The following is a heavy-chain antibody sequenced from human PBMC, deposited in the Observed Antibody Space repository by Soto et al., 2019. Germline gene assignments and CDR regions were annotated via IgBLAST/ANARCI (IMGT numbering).Heavy chain of an antibody. CDR3: ARDGLHDYGEYVRDY. J-gene: IGHJ4*02. CDR1: GYTFTSYA. Sequence: QVQLVQSGAEVKKPGASVKVSCKASGYTFTSYAMHWVRQAPGQRLEWMGWINAGNGNTKYSQKFQGRVTITRDTSESTDYMELSSLRSEDTAVYYCARDGLHDYGEYVRDYSGQGTLVTV. D-gene: IGHD4-17*01. CDR2: INAGNGNT. V-gene: IGHV1-3*01.